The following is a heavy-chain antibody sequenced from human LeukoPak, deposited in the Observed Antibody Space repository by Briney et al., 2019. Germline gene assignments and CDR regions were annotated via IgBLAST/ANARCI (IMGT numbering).Heavy chain of an antibody. Sequence: SVKVSCKASGGTFSSYAISWVRQAPGQGLEWMGGIIPIFGTANYAQKFQGRVTITADESTSTAYMELSSLRSEDTAVYYCARDGYNWNDGAFDYWGRGTLVTVSS. J-gene: IGHJ4*02. CDR1: GGTFSSYA. D-gene: IGHD1-20*01. CDR3: ARDGYNWNDGAFDY. V-gene: IGHV1-69*13. CDR2: IIPIFGTA.